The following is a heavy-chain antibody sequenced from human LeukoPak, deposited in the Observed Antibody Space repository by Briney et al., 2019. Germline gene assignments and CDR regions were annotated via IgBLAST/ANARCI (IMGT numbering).Heavy chain of an antibody. Sequence: PGGSLRLSCTASGFAFSVYAMSWLRQPPGKGPGWVSTINANSGTTSYAASVRGRFTISRDNSKNTLYLQLNTLRADDTATYYCAKPISGGLAVTADWFHPWGQGTLVVVSS. V-gene: IGHV3-23*01. CDR1: GFAFSVYA. D-gene: IGHD6-19*01. J-gene: IGHJ5*01. CDR3: AKPISGGLAVTADWFHP. CDR2: INANSGTT.